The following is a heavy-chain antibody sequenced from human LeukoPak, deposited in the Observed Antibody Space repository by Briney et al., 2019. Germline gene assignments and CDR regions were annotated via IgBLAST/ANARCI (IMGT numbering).Heavy chain of an antibody. Sequence: PGGSLRISCAASGFTVSSNYMSWVRQAPGKGLEWVSVIYSGGSTYYADSVKGRFTISRDNSKNTLYLQMNSLRAEDTAVYYCARAYYYDSSGYYPFDYWGQRTLVTVSS. J-gene: IGHJ4*02. D-gene: IGHD3-22*01. CDR1: GFTVSSNY. CDR3: ARAYYYDSSGYYPFDY. V-gene: IGHV3-53*01. CDR2: IYSGGST.